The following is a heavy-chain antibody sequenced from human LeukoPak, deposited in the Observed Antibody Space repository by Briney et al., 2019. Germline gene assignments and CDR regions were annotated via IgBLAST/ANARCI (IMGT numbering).Heavy chain of an antibody. CDR2: ISSSGSTI. J-gene: IGHJ4*02. Sequence: GGSLRLSCAASGFTFSSYEMNWVRQAPGKGLEWVSYISSSGSTIYYADSVKGRFTISRDNAKNSLYLQMNSLRAEDTAVYYCARAYCGGDCYTPGFDYWGQGTLVTVSS. D-gene: IGHD2-21*02. CDR3: ARAYCGGDCYTPGFDY. CDR1: GFTFSSYE. V-gene: IGHV3-48*03.